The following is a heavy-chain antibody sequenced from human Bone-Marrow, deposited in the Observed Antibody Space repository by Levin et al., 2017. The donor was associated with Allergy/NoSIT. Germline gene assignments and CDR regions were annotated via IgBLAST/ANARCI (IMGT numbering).Heavy chain of an antibody. CDR3: ARRQDEYDLRYSGGAFDI. V-gene: IGHV1-18*01. CDR2: ISAYNGNT. Sequence: ASVKVSCKASGYTFTSYGISWVRQAPGQGLEWMGWISAYNGNTNYAQKLQGRVTMTTDTSTSTAYMELRSLRSDDTAVYYCARRQDEYDLRYSGGAFDIWGQGTMVTVSS. D-gene: IGHD3-9*01. J-gene: IGHJ3*02. CDR1: GYTFTSYG.